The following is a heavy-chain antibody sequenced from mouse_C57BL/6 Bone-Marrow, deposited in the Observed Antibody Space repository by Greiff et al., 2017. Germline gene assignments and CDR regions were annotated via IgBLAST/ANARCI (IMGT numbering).Heavy chain of an antibody. CDR2: LWTGGGT. J-gene: IGHJ1*03. CDR3: ARIYYGSSWYFDV. D-gene: IGHD1-1*01. Sequence: QVQLKQSGPGLVAPSQSLSITCTISWVRQPPGKGLEWLGVLWTGGGTNYNSAPKSRLSISKDNSKSQVFLKMNSLQTDDTARYYCARIYYGSSWYFDVWGTGTTVTVSA. V-gene: IGHV2-9-1*01.